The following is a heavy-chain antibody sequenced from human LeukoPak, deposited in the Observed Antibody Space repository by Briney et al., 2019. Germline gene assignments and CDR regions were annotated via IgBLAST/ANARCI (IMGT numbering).Heavy chain of an antibody. CDR1: GFTFSSYA. V-gene: IGHV3-30*02. CDR3: AKGQQQLIDY. CDR2: IRYDGTSK. D-gene: IGHD6-13*01. J-gene: IGHJ4*02. Sequence: GGSLRLSCAASGFTFSSYAMHWVRQAPGKGLEWVAFIRYDGTSKYYADSVRGRFTISRDNSKNTLYLQMNSLRAEDTAVYYCAKGQQQLIDYRGQGTLVTVSS.